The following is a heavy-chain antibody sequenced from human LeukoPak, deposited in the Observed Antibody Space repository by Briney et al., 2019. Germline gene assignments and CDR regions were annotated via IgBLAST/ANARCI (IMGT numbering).Heavy chain of an antibody. CDR3: ARNYYDSSGYYYVGGEFDY. CDR2: IYYSGST. CDR1: GGSISTYY. D-gene: IGHD3-22*01. J-gene: IGHJ4*02. V-gene: IGHV4-39*07. Sequence: SETLSLTCTVSGGSISTYYWSWIRQPPGKGLEWIGSIYYSGSTYYNPSLKSRITISVDTSKNQFSLKLSSVTAADTAVYYCARNYYDSSGYYYVGGEFDYWGQGTLVTVSS.